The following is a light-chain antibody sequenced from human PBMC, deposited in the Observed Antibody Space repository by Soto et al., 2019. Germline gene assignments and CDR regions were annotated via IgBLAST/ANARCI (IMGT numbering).Light chain of an antibody. CDR2: DVS. CDR1: SSDVGRYNY. V-gene: IGLV2-14*01. J-gene: IGLJ1*01. CDR3: NSYTSSSNYV. Sequence: QSALTQPASVSGSPGQSITISCTGTSSDVGRYNYVSWYQQHPGKAPKLIIYDVSNRPSGVSNRFSGSKSGNTASLTISGPQHEEEADYYCNSYTSSSNYVLRTGTKVTVL.